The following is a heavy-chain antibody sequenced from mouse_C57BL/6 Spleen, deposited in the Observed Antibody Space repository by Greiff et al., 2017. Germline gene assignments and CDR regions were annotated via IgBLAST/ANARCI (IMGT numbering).Heavy chain of an antibody. D-gene: IGHD1-1*01. CDR2: IWSGGST. Sequence: VQGVESGPGLVQPSQSLSITCTVSGFSLTSYGVHWVRQSPGKGLEWLGVIWSGGSTDYNAAFISRLSISKDNSKSQVFFKMNSLQADDTSIYYCDRNRKVTTVEGGAMDYWGQGTSVTVSS. J-gene: IGHJ4*01. CDR1: GFSLTSYG. CDR3: DRNRKVTTVEGGAMDY. V-gene: IGHV2-2*01.